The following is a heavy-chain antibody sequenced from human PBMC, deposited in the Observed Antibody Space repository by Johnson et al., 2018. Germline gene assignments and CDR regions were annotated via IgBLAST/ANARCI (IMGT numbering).Heavy chain of an antibody. CDR1: GYTFTSYD. CDR2: IIPILGTA. D-gene: IGHD3-22*01. Sequence: VQLVQSGAEVKKPGASVKVSCKASGYTFTSYDSNWVRQAPGQGLEWMVRIIPILGTANYAQKFQGRVTITADESTSTAYMELSSRVSEDTAVYYCARGEHSSACYYYYYRAVCGKGTTVTVSS. J-gene: IGHJ6*03. CDR3: ARGEHSSACYYYYYRAV. V-gene: IGHV1-69*11.